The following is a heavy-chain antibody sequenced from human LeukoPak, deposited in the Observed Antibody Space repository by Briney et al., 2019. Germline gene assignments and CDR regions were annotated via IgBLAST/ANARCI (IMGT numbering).Heavy chain of an antibody. J-gene: IGHJ4*02. V-gene: IGHV4-30-4*01. D-gene: IGHD3-22*01. Sequence: SETLSLTCAVSGGSISSGDYYWSWIRQPPGKGLEWIGYIYYSGSTYYNPSLKSRVTISVDTSKNQFSLKLSSVTAADTAVYYCAGTGMIVVQYWGQGTLVTVSS. CDR3: AGTGMIVVQY. CDR2: IYYSGST. CDR1: GGSISSGDYY.